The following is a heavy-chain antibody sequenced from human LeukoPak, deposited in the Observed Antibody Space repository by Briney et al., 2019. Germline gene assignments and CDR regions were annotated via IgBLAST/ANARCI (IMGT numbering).Heavy chain of an antibody. J-gene: IGHJ4*02. CDR1: GGSISSYY. V-gene: IGHV4-59*08. CDR2: IYYSGST. D-gene: IGHD3-10*01. CDR3: ARHPTYYYGSALDY. Sequence: SETLSLTCTVSGGSISSYYWSWIRQPPGKGLEWIGYIYYSGSTTYNPSLKSRVTISVATSKNQFSLKLSSVTAADTAVYYCARHPTYYYGSALDYWGQGTLVTVSS.